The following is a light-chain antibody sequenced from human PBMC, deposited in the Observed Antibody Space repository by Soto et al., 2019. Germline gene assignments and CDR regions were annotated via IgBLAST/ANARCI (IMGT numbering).Light chain of an antibody. Sequence: QSALTQPPSASGSPGQSVTISCTGTSSDVGGYNYVSWYQQLPGTAPKLVIYSNNQRPSGVPDRFSGSKSGTSASLAISGLQSEDEADYYCVAWDDSLNGYVVFGGGTKVTVL. CDR2: SNN. CDR1: SSDVGGYNY. V-gene: IGLV1-44*01. CDR3: VAWDDSLNGYVV. J-gene: IGLJ2*01.